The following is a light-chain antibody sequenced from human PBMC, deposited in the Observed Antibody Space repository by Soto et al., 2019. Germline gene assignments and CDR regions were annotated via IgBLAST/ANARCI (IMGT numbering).Light chain of an antibody. Sequence: QSVLTQPACVSGSPGQSITISCTGTSSDAGGYNYVSWYQQQPCKAPKFMIYDVSNRPSGVSNRFSGSKSGNTASLTISGLQAEDEADYYCCSYTTSNTRQIVFGTGTKVTVL. CDR3: CSYTTSNTRQIV. CDR2: DVS. CDR1: SSDAGGYNY. V-gene: IGLV2-14*01. J-gene: IGLJ1*01.